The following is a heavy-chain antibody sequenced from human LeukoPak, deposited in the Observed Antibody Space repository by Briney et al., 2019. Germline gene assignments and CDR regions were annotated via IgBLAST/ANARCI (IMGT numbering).Heavy chain of an antibody. CDR1: GYTFTTYG. D-gene: IGHD3-22*01. J-gene: IGHJ4*02. CDR2: ISAYNGNT. V-gene: IGHV1-18*01. Sequence: SVKVSCKTSGYTFTTYGISWVRQAPGQGLEWMGWISAYNGNTNYAQKFQGRVTMTTDTSTNTAYMELRSLRSDDTAVYYCARGSTARYYYDSSGYYRGAVDYWGQGTLVTISS. CDR3: ARGSTARYYYDSSGYYRGAVDY.